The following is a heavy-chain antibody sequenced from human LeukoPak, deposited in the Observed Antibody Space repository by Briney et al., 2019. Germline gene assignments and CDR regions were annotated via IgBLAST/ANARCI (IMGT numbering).Heavy chain of an antibody. D-gene: IGHD3-22*01. Sequence: GGSLRLSCVGSGFTFGYYWMNWVRQAPGKGLEWVASIRQGGSERYYVGSVKGRFTISRDNAKNSLYLQMDSLRAEDTAVYYCARDPNYYDSSGEFGMDVWGQGTTVTVSS. CDR1: GFTFGYYW. J-gene: IGHJ6*02. CDR3: ARDPNYYDSSGEFGMDV. V-gene: IGHV3-7*01. CDR2: IRQGGSER.